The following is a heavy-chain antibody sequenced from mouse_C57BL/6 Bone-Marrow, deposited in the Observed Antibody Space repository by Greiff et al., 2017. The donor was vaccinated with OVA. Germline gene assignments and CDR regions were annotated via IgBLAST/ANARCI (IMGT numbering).Heavy chain of an antibody. J-gene: IGHJ2*01. CDR3: PSYDYDGPYYFDY. CDR2: IDPSDSYT. D-gene: IGHD2-4*01. CDR1: GYTFTSYW. V-gene: IGHV1-59*01. Sequence: QVQLQQPGAELVRPGTSVKLSCKASGYTFTSYWMHWVKQRPGQGLEWIGVIDPSDSYTNYNQKFKGKATLTVDTSSSTAYMQLSSLTSEDSAVYYCPSYDYDGPYYFDYWGQGTTLTVSS.